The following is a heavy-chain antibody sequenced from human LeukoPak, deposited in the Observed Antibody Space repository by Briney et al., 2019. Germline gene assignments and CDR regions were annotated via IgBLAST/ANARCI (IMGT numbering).Heavy chain of an antibody. D-gene: IGHD3-22*01. J-gene: IGHJ4*02. CDR1: GYTFTGYY. Sequence: GASVKVSCKASGYTFTGYYMHWVRQAPGQGLEWMGWITPNSGGTNYAQKFQGRVTITADKSTSTAYMELSSLRSEDTAVYYCARDYYDSSGYARYYFDYWGQGTLVTVSS. CDR2: ITPNSGGT. V-gene: IGHV1-2*02. CDR3: ARDYYDSSGYARYYFDY.